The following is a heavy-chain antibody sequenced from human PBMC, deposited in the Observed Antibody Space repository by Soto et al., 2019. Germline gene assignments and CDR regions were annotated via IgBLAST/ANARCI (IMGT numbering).Heavy chain of an antibody. CDR1: GGTFSSYA. Sequence: QVQLVQSGAEVKKPGSSVKVSCKASGGTFSSYAISWVRQAPGQGLEWMGGIIPIFGTANYAQKIQGRVTITADESPSTAYMELSSLRSEDTAVYYCARDLEEEVATDYWGQGTLVTVSS. D-gene: IGHD5-12*01. J-gene: IGHJ4*02. V-gene: IGHV1-69*12. CDR3: ARDLEEEVATDY. CDR2: IIPIFGTA.